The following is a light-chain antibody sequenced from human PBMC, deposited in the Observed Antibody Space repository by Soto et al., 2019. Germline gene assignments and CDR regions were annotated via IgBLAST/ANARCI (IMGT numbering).Light chain of an antibody. CDR1: QSVSSN. J-gene: IGKJ5*01. V-gene: IGKV3-15*01. CDR3: QQYNNWPPIT. Sequence: EIGRTQSPATLSVSPGERATLSCRASQSVSSNLAWYQQKPGQSPWLLIFDVSTRATDIPARFHGSGSGTEFTLTTSSLQSEEFAVYYSQQYNNWPPITFGQGTRLEMK. CDR2: DVS.